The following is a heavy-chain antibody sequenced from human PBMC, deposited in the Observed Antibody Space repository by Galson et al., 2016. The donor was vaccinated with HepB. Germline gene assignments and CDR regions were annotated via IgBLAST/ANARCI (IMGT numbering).Heavy chain of an antibody. D-gene: IGHD3-10*01. V-gene: IGHV3-7*01. CDR2: IKQDSRTI. CDR1: GFTFSNHW. J-gene: IGHJ4*01. Sequence: SLRLSCAASGFTFSNHWMSWVRQAPGKGLEWVATIKQDSRTIHYMDSVKGRFTISRDNAKNSLYPQMDDLRAEDTALYYCARGGASTWAADIDDCGHGTLVTVS. CDR3: ARGGASTWAADIDD.